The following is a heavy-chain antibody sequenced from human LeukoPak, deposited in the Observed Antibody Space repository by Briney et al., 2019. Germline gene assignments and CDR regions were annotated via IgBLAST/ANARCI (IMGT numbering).Heavy chain of an antibody. D-gene: IGHD2-2*01. CDR1: GGSFSDYY. CDR3: ARGDIVVVPAARYYYYYMDV. V-gene: IGHV4-34*01. CDR2: INHSGST. Sequence: SETLSLTCAVYGGSFSDYYWSWIRQPPGKGLEGIGEINHSGSTNYNPSLKSRVTISVDTSKNQFSLKLSSVTAADTAVYYCARGDIVVVPAARYYYYYMDVWAKGTTVTVSS. J-gene: IGHJ6*03.